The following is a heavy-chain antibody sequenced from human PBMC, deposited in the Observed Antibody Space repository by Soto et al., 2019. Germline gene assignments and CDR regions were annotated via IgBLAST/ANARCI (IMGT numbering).Heavy chain of an antibody. CDR2: IYYSGST. CDR1: GDSISSGGYY. Sequence: SETLSLTCTVSGDSISSGGYYWSWIRQHPGKGLEWIGYIYYSGSTYYNPSLKSRVTISVDTSKNQFSLKLSSVTAADTAVYYCAREAMTTVNYYYHGMDVWGQGTTVTVSS. CDR3: AREAMTTVNYYYHGMDV. D-gene: IGHD4-17*01. V-gene: IGHV4-31*03. J-gene: IGHJ6*02.